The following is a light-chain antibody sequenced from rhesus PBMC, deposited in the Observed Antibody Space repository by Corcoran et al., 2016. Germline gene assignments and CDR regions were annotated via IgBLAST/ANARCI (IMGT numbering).Light chain of an antibody. CDR2: GAS. J-gene: IGKJ2*01. CDR3: QQYSNWPYS. CDR1: QSVSSS. V-gene: IGKV3-42*03. Sequence: EIVLTQSPATLSLSPGERATLSCRASQSVSSSLAWYQQKPEQAPRLLFYGASSRATGITDRFSGSGSRTDFTLTISSLEPEDFAVYYCQQYSNWPYSFGQGTKVEIK.